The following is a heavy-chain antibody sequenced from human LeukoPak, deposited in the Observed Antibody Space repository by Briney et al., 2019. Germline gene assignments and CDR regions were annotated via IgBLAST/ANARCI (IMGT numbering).Heavy chain of an antibody. CDR2: ISGTSTTK. CDR1: GFTFSDYY. Sequence: SGGSLRLSCAASGFTFSDYYMSWIRQAPGKGLEWVSYISGTSTTKSYADSVKGRFTISRDNAKNSLYLQMTSLRSEDTAVYYCARGVPATPQYYYMDVWGKGTTVTISS. V-gene: IGHV3-11*01. D-gene: IGHD2-15*01. J-gene: IGHJ6*03. CDR3: ARGVPATPQYYYMDV.